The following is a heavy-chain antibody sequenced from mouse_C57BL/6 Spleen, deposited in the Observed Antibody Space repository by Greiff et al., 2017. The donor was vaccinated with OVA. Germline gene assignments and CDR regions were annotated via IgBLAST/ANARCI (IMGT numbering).Heavy chain of an antibody. Sequence: EVQRVESEGGLVQPGSSMKLSCTASGFTFSDYYMAWVRQVPEKGLEWVANINYDGSSTYYLDSLKSRFIISRDNAKNILYLQMSSLKSEDTATYYCARVYYGSSRGYFDVWGTGTTVTVSS. V-gene: IGHV5-16*01. D-gene: IGHD1-1*01. J-gene: IGHJ1*03. CDR1: GFTFSDYY. CDR3: ARVYYGSSRGYFDV. CDR2: INYDGSST.